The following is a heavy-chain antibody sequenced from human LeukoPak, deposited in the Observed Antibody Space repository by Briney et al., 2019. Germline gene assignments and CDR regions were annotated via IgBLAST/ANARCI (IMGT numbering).Heavy chain of an antibody. J-gene: IGHJ4*02. CDR3: ARGLGSGSSPLDY. Sequence: GGSLRLSCAASEFIVNNNYMTWVRQAPGKGLEWVSVIYSGGNTYYADSVKGRFTIFRDNSKNSLYLQMNSLRAEDTAVYYCARGLGSGSSPLDYWGQGTLVTVSS. D-gene: IGHD3-10*01. CDR1: EFIVNNNY. CDR2: IYSGGNT. V-gene: IGHV3-53*01.